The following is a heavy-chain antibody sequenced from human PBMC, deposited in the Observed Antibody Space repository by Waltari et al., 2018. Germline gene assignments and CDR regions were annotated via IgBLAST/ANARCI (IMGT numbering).Heavy chain of an antibody. J-gene: IGHJ6*02. CDR2: ISGSGCST. D-gene: IGHD1-1*01. V-gene: IGHV3-23*01. CDR1: GFTFSSYA. Sequence: EVQLLESGGGLVQPGGSLRLSCAASGFTFSSYAMSWVRQAPGKGLEWVSAISGSGCSTYYADYVKGRFTISRDKSKNTLYLQMNSLRAEDTAVYYCAKVGTRMGRYYGMDVWGQGTTVTVSS. CDR3: AKVGTRMGRYYGMDV.